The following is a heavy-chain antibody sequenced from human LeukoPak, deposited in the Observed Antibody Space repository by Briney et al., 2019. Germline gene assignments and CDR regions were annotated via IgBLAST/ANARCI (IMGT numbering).Heavy chain of an antibody. CDR1: GDSVSSNSAA. CDR2: TYYRSKWYN. V-gene: IGHV6-1*01. J-gene: IGHJ6*03. D-gene: IGHD2-21*01. CDR3: ARVVVGPWFPAHYYYYYMDV. Sequence: SQTLSLTCAISGDSVSSNSAAWNWIRQSPSRGLEWLGRTYYRSKWYNDYAVSVKSRITINPDTSKNQFSLQLNSLTPEDTAVYYCARVVVGPWFPAHYYYYYMDVWGKGTTVTVSS.